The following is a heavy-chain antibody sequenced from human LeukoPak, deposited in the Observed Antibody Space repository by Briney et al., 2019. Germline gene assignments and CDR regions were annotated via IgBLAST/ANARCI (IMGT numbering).Heavy chain of an antibody. CDR1: GFTFSGSA. V-gene: IGHV3-73*01. CDR2: IDKKDKGYATAT. Sequence: GGALTLSCAASGFTFSGSAIHWFRQSSGEWLESVVQIDKKDKGYATATAYAASVKGRFTISRDDSINTAYLQMKSLKTEDTALYYCTRDSGTYNWFDPWGQGTLVTVSS. D-gene: IGHD1-26*01. CDR3: TRDSGTYNWFDP. J-gene: IGHJ5*02.